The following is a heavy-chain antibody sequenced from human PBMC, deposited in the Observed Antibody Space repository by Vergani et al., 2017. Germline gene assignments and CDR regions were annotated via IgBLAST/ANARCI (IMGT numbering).Heavy chain of an antibody. D-gene: IGHD4-17*01. CDR2: IWYDGSNK. Sequence: QVQLVESGGGVVQPGRSLRLSCAASGFTFSSYGMHWVRQAPGKVLEWVAVIWYDGSNKYYADSVKGRFTISRDNSKNTLYLQMNSLRAEDTAVYYCSMTTVTRGPQRFDYWGQGTLVTVSS. V-gene: IGHV3-33*01. CDR1: GFTFSSYG. CDR3: SMTTVTRGPQRFDY. J-gene: IGHJ4*02.